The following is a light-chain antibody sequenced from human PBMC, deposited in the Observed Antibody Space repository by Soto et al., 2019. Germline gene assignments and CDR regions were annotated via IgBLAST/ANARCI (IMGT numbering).Light chain of an antibody. CDR3: QQTDSYPST. CDR1: QVINSF. CDR2: AAS. J-gene: IGKJ4*01. Sequence: AIQLTQSPSSLSASVGDRVTITCRASQVINSFLAWYQQKPGKAPKLLIYAASSLQTGVPARFSGSGSATDFTLTINSRQPEEVATDYCQQTDSYPSTFGGGTKVEI. V-gene: IGKV1-13*02.